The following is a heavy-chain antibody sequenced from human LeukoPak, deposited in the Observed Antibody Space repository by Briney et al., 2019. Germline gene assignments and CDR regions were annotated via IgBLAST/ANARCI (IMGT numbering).Heavy chain of an antibody. CDR3: ARGRTDCGGDCYLLYFDY. D-gene: IGHD2-21*02. CDR1: GGSISSYY. V-gene: IGHV4-59*12. Sequence: SETLSLTCTVSGGSISSYYWSWIRQPPGKGLEWIGYIYYSGSTNYNPSLKSRVTISVDTSKNQFSLKLSSVTAADTAVYYCARGRTDCGGDCYLLYFDYWGQGTLVTVSS. CDR2: IYYSGST. J-gene: IGHJ4*02.